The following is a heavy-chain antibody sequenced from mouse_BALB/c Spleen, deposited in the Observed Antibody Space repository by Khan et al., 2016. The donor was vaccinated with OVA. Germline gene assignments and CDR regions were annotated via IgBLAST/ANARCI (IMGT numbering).Heavy chain of an antibody. V-gene: IGHV9-4*02. J-gene: IGHJ4*01. CDR1: GYTFTNAG. CDR3: AGGGAAYYRNDGGAMDY. CDR2: INTHSGVP. D-gene: IGHD2-14*01. Sequence: QIQLVQSGPELKKPGETVRISCKASGYTFTNAGMQWVQKMPGKGLKWIGWINTHSGVPKYAEDFKGRFAFSLETSASTVYLQITNLKNEDTATYFWAGGGAAYYRNDGGAMDYWGQGTSVTGSS.